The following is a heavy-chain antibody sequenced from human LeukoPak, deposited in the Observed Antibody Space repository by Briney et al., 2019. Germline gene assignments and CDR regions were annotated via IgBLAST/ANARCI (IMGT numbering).Heavy chain of an antibody. D-gene: IGHD3-16*01. CDR1: GFTSSSYW. CDR2: INQGESEK. CDR3: ARLMRMIRFDP. V-gene: IGHV3-7*01. Sequence: GGSLRLSCAASGFTSSSYWMSWVRQAPGKGLEWVASINQGESEKYYVDSVRGRFTISRDIARNSLSLQMNCLKAEDTAVYYCARLMRMIRFDPWGQGTLVSVSS. J-gene: IGHJ5*02.